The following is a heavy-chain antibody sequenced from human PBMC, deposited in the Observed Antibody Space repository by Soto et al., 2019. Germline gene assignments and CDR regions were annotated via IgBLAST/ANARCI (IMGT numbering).Heavy chain of an antibody. Sequence: GGSLRLSCAASGFTFSSYAMHWVRQAPGKGLEWVAVISYDGSNKYYADSVKGRFTISRDNSKNTLYLQMNSLRAEDTAVYYCAKDFPSDTAMVTFTWGYWGQGTLVTVSS. CDR2: ISYDGSNK. CDR3: AKDFPSDTAMVTFTWGY. D-gene: IGHD5-18*01. CDR1: GFTFSSYA. J-gene: IGHJ4*02. V-gene: IGHV3-30-3*01.